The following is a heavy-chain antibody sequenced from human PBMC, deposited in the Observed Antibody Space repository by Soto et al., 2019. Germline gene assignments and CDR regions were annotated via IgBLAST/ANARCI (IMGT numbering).Heavy chain of an antibody. D-gene: IGHD6-13*01. CDR3: AQGIATGQLDP. CDR2: INPDNGNT. V-gene: IGHV1-3*01. CDR1: GYTFTRYT. Sequence: QVQLVQSGAEVKKPGASVKISCKASGYTFTRYTMNWVRQAPGQRLEWMGWINPDNGNTKSSQKFQDRVIITRDTSTSTAYMDLSSLRSEDTAVYYCAQGIATGQLDPWGQGTLVTVSS. J-gene: IGHJ5*02.